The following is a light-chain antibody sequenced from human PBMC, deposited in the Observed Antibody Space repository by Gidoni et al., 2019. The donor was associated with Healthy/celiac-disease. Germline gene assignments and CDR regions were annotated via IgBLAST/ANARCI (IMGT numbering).Light chain of an antibody. J-gene: IGKJ3*01. CDR2: DAS. V-gene: IGKV3-11*01. CDR3: QQRSNWPPVT. CDR1: QSVSSY. Sequence: DIVLTQSPATLSLSPGERATLSCRASQSVSSYLAWYQQKPGQGPRLLIYDASNRATGIPARFSGSGSGTDFTLTISSLEPEDFAVYYCQQRSNWPPVTFXPXTKVDIK.